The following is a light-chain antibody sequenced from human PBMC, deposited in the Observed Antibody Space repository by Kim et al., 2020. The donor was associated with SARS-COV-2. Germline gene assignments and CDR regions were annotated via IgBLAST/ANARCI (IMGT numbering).Light chain of an antibody. CDR1: SSDVGVYNY. CDR3: SSYTSSSTWV. V-gene: IGLV2-14*03. Sequence: QSITFSCTRTSSDVGVYNYVSWYQHHPGKAPKLMIYDVSNRPAGVSNRFSGSKSGNTASLTFSGLQAEDEADYYCSSYTSSSTWVFGGGTQLTVL. CDR2: DVS. J-gene: IGLJ3*02.